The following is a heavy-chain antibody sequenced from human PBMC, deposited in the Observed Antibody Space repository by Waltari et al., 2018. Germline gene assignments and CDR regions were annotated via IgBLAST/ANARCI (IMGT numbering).Heavy chain of an antibody. CDR3: AREVKTYYYGSGSYLDY. V-gene: IGHV1-69*09. J-gene: IGHJ4*02. CDR2: IIPILGIA. D-gene: IGHD3-10*01. Sequence: QVQLVQSVAEVKKPGSSVKVSCKASGGTFSSYAISWVRQAPGQGLEWMGRIIPILGIANYAQKFQGRGTITADKSTSTAYMELSSLRSEDTAVYYCAREVKTYYYGSGSYLDYWGQGTLVTVSS. CDR1: GGTFSSYA.